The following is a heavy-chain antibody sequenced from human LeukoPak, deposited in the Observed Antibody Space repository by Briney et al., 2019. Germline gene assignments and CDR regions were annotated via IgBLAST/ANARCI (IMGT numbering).Heavy chain of an antibody. Sequence: PGGSLRLSCAASGFTFSSYGMHWVRQAPGKGLEWVAVISYDGSNKYYADSVKGRFTISRDNSKNTLYLQMNSLRAEDTAVYYCARGLLYGSSWYGGLFDYWGQGTLVTVSS. D-gene: IGHD6-13*01. CDR2: ISYDGSNK. J-gene: IGHJ4*02. CDR3: ARGLLYGSSWYGGLFDY. V-gene: IGHV3-30*03. CDR1: GFTFSSYG.